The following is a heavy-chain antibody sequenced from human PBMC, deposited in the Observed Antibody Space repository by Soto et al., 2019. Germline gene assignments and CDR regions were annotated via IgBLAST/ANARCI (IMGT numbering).Heavy chain of an antibody. V-gene: IGHV3-21*01. D-gene: IGHD3-3*01. Sequence: EVQLVESGGALVKPGGSLRLSCAASGFTFSNYAMNWVRHAPGKGLEWVSSISSGSSFISYADSVKVRFTISRDNANKSLYLEMNSLRSEDTAVYYCAREGVPNYDYWSGDASDIWGNGTMVTVSS. J-gene: IGHJ3*02. CDR2: ISSGSSFI. CDR1: GFTFSNYA. CDR3: AREGVPNYDYWSGDASDI.